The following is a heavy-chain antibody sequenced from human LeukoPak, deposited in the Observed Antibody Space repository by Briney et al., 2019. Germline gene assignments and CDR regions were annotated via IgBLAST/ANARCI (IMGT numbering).Heavy chain of an antibody. J-gene: IGHJ4*02. CDR1: GFSFNNYA. CDR2: ISAGNDI. V-gene: IGHV3-23*01. CDR3: ARRPYDFWSGYYGYYFDY. Sequence: PGGSLRLSCAASGFSFNNYAMVWVRQTPGKGLEWVSVISAGNDIVYADSVKGRFSISRDSSKNTLYLQMNSLRVEDTAVYYCARRPYDFWSGYYGYYFDYWGQGTLVTVSS. D-gene: IGHD3-3*01.